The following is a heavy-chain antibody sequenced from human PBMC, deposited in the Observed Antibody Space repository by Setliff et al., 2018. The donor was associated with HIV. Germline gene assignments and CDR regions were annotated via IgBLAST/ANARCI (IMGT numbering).Heavy chain of an antibody. CDR3: VGLGYSFSYRWWFDP. D-gene: IGHD5-18*01. J-gene: IGHJ5*02. CDR1: GGTFRSYA. CDR2: IIPIFGPT. V-gene: IGHV1-69*13. Sequence: ASVKVSCKGSGGTFRSYAISWVRQAPGQGLEWMGGIIPIFGPTNYAQKFQGRLTITADESTSTAYMELSSLRSEDTAVYYCVGLGYSFSYRWWFDPWGQGTLVTVSS.